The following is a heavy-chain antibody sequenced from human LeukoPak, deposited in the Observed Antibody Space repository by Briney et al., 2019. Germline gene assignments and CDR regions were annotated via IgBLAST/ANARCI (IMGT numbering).Heavy chain of an antibody. Sequence: KPSETLSLTCTASGGSISSSSYYWGWIRQPPGKGLEWISNIYYSGISYYNPSHKSRVTISVDTSKNQFSLNLSSVTAADTAVYYCARTYGGYYYGMDVWGQGTTVTVSS. CDR3: ARTYGGYYYGMDV. V-gene: IGHV4-39*01. CDR1: GGSISSSSYY. J-gene: IGHJ6*02. D-gene: IGHD3-10*01. CDR2: IYYSGIS.